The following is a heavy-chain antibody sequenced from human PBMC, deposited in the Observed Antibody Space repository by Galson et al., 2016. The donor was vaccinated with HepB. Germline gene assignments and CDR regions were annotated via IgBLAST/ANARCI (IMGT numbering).Heavy chain of an antibody. V-gene: IGHV3-23*01. Sequence: SLRLSCAASGFTFFNYAMCWVRQAPGKGLEWVSSISGSGGSTFYADSVKGRFTISRDNSKNTVYLQMNSLRAEDTAVYYCAKGRSLSAAVSIWFDPWGQGTLVTVSS. CDR1: GFTFFNYA. J-gene: IGHJ5*02. CDR3: AKGRSLSAAVSIWFDP. D-gene: IGHD6-13*01. CDR2: ISGSGGST.